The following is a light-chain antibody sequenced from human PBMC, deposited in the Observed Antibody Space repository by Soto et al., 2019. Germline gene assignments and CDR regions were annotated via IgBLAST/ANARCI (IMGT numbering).Light chain of an antibody. J-gene: IGKJ4*01. CDR3: RQTYSTPLT. CDR1: QSISTY. V-gene: IGKV1-39*01. CDR2: AAS. Sequence: IQMTLSPSSLSASLGDRVTITCRSSQSISTYLNWYQQKPGKAPRLLIYAASSLQSGVPSRFSGSGSGTDFTLTISSLQPEDFATYYCRQTYSTPLTFGGRSKVDIK.